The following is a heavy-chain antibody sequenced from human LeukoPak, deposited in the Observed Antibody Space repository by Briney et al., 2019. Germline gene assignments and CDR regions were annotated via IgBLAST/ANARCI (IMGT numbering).Heavy chain of an antibody. CDR2: ITWNSDNI. CDR1: GFTFDDYA. Sequence: GRSLRLSCAASGFTFDDYAMHWVRQAPGKGLEWVSGITWNSDNIEYADSVKGRFTISRDNAKNSLYLQMNSLRAEDTAVYYCARSSRELRGYAPWEVMPPFDYWGQGTLVTVSS. CDR3: ARSSRELRGYAPWEVMPPFDY. D-gene: IGHD4-23*01. V-gene: IGHV3-9*01. J-gene: IGHJ4*02.